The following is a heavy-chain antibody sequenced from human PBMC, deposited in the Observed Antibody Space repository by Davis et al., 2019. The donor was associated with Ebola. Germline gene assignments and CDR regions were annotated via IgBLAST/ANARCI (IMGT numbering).Heavy chain of an antibody. CDR2: ISWNTNVT. V-gene: IGHV3-9*01. Sequence: SLKISCAASGFTFDDYGMHWVRQAPGKGLEWISGISWNTNVTGYADSVRGRFTISRDNAKNSVFLQMNSLRVEDAALYYCAKGRGGSIAASLNYWGQGTVVTVSS. CDR1: GFTFDDYG. CDR3: AKGRGGSIAASLNY. D-gene: IGHD6-13*01. J-gene: IGHJ4*02.